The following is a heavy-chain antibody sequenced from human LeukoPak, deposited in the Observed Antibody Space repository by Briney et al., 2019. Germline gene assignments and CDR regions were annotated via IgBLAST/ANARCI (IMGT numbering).Heavy chain of an antibody. CDR3: ARLGDCGGDCYSDWFDP. V-gene: IGHV4-59*08. D-gene: IGHD2-21*02. CDR1: GGSISSYY. CDR2: IYYSGST. J-gene: IGHJ5*02. Sequence: SETLSLTCTVSGGSISSYYWSWIRQPPGKGLERIGYIYYSGSTNYNPSLKSRVTISVDTSKNQFSLKLSSVTAADTAVYYCARLGDCGGDCYSDWFDPWGQGTLVTVSS.